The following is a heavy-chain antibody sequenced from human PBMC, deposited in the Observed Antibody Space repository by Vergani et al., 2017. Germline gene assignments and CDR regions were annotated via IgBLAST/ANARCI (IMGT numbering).Heavy chain of an antibody. CDR1: GGSISSSSYY. CDR2: IYYSGST. V-gene: IGHV4-39*01. J-gene: IGHJ6*02. CDR3: ATSRADYYYYYGMDV. Sequence: QLQLQESGPGLVKPSETLSLTCTVSGGSISSSSYYWGWIRQPPGKGLEWIGSIYYSGSTYYNPSLKSRVTISVDTSKNQCSLKLSSVTAADTAVYYCATSRADYYYYYGMDVWGQGTTVTVSS.